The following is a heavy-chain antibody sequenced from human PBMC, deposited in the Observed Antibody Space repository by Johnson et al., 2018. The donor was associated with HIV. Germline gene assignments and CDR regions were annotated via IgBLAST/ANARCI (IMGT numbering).Heavy chain of an antibody. Sequence: QVQLVESGGGLVQPGRSLRLSCAASGFTFTSFAMHWVRQAPGKGLAWVAFISYDGSNKYYADSVKGRFTISRDNSKNTLYLQMNSLRAEDTAVYYCTTGAFHAYDMWGQGTMVTVSS. D-gene: IGHD1-1*01. V-gene: IGHV3-30-3*01. CDR2: ISYDGSNK. J-gene: IGHJ3*02. CDR1: GFTFTSFA. CDR3: TTGAFHAYDM.